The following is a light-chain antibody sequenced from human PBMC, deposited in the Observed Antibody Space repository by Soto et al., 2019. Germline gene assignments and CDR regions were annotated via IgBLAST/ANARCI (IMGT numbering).Light chain of an antibody. Sequence: QSGLTQPASVSGSPGQSITISCTGTSSDGGSYNLVSWYQQHPGKAPKLMIYEVSKRPPGVSNRFSGSKSGNTASLTISGLQAEDEADYYCCSYAGSSTFAYVFGTGTKVTVL. V-gene: IGLV2-23*02. CDR1: SSDGGSYNL. CDR2: EVS. CDR3: CSYAGSSTFAYV. J-gene: IGLJ1*01.